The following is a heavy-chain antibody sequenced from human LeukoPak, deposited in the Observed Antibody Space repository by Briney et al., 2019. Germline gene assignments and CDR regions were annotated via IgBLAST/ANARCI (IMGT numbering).Heavy chain of an antibody. CDR3: ARDPYDSSGYMDY. J-gene: IGHJ4*02. CDR2: IIPIFGTA. CDR1: GGTFSSYA. D-gene: IGHD3-22*01. V-gene: IGHV1-69*01. Sequence: SVKVSCKASGGTFSSYAISWVRQAPGQGLEWMGGIIPIFGTADYAQKFQGRVTITADESTSTAYMELSSLRSEDTAVYYCARDPYDSSGYMDYWGQGTLVTVSS.